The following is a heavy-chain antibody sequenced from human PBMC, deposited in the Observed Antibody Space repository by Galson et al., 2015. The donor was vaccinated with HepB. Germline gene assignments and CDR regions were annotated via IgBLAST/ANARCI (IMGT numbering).Heavy chain of an antibody. CDR1: AFTFSNYA. J-gene: IGHJ5*02. D-gene: IGHD1-14*01. V-gene: IGHV3-23*01. CDR2: ISGSGGNT. CDR3: AKALTQRLQPIRFDP. Sequence: SLRLSCAASAFTFSNYAMSWVRQAPGKGLEWVSSISGSGGNTYYADSVKGRFTISRDNSKNTLYLQMNSLRAEDTAVYYCAKALTQRLQPIRFDPWGQGTLVTVSS.